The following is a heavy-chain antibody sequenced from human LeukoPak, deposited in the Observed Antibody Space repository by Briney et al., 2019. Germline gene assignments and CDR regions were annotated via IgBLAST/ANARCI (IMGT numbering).Heavy chain of an antibody. CDR2: ITGSGATT. CDR1: GFTFSTFG. V-gene: IGHV3-23*01. D-gene: IGHD1-26*01. Sequence: PGGSLRLSCAASGFTFSTFGMSWVRRAAGKGPEWVSGITGSGATTYYADSVKGRFTISRDNSQNTLYLPMNTLRAEDTAVYYCAKVVSGFHFDCWGQGTLVTVSS. CDR3: AKVVSGFHFDC. J-gene: IGHJ4*02.